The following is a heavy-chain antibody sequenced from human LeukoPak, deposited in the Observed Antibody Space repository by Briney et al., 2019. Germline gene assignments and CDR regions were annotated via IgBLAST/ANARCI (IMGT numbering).Heavy chain of an antibody. J-gene: IGHJ4*02. D-gene: IGHD3-16*02. Sequence: GGSLRLSCASSGFSFSNYYMSWVRQAPGKGLEWISYITTSGSSTNYADSVKRRFTVSRDNAKNSVVLQMNSLRTEDTAVYYCTRERRGSYHAFDYWGQGTLVTVSS. CDR1: GFSFSNYY. V-gene: IGHV3-11*01. CDR2: ITTSGSST. CDR3: TRERRGSYHAFDY.